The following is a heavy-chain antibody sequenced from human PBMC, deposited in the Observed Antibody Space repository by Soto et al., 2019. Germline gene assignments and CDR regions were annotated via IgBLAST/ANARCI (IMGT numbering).Heavy chain of an antibody. V-gene: IGHV3-23*01. CDR3: AKTESGGSSTKPFAY. Sequence: PGGSLRLSCAASGFTFSSHAMSWVRQAPGKGLEWVSGVSRSGGNTYYPDSVKGRFTISRDNSKNTVYLQMNSLRAEDTAVYYCAKTESGGSSTKPFAYWGPGTLVTVSS. J-gene: IGHJ4*02. CDR1: GFTFSSHA. D-gene: IGHD2-2*01. CDR2: VSRSGGNT.